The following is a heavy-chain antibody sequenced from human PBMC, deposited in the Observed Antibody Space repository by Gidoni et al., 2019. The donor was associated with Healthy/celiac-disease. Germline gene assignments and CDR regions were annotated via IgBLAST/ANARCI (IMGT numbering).Heavy chain of an antibody. V-gene: IGHV4-30-2*01. Sequence: QLQLQESGSGLVKPSQTLSLTCAVSGGSISSGGYSWSWIRQPPGKGLEWIGYIYHSGSTYYNPSLKSRVTISVDRSKNQCSLKLSSETAADTAVYYCARVQENTNWYFDLWGRGTLVTVSS. CDR3: ARVQENTNWYFDL. D-gene: IGHD4-4*01. CDR1: GGSISSGGYS. CDR2: IYHSGST. J-gene: IGHJ2*01.